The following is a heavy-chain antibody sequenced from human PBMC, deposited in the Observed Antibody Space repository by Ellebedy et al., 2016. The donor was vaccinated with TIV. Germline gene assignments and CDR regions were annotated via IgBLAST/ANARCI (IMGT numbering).Heavy chain of an antibody. D-gene: IGHD1-14*01. CDR3: ARAGLDRYNWFDP. CDR1: GFTFSSYA. V-gene: IGHV3-23*01. CDR2: ISGSGGGT. Sequence: GESLKISCAASGFTFSSYAMSWVRQAPGKGLEWVSAISGSGGGTSYADSVKGRFTISRDNSKNTLYLLMDSLRAEDTAVYYCARAGLDRYNWFDPWGQGTLVTVSS. J-gene: IGHJ5*02.